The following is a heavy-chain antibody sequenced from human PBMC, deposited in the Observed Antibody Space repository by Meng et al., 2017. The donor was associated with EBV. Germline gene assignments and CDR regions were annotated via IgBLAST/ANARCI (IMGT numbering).Heavy chain of an antibody. CDR1: GFSLSSCGVV. Sequence: QYPVNELDLARLKTTNPRTATCTFFGFSLSSCGVVVGWIRQPPGKALEWLALIYWDDDKRYSPSLKSRLTITKDTSKNQVVLTMTNMDPVDAATYYCAHIIAARPFDYWGQGTLVTVSS. CDR2: IYWDDDK. D-gene: IGHD6-6*01. CDR3: AHIIAARPFDY. V-gene: IGHV2-5*02. J-gene: IGHJ4*02.